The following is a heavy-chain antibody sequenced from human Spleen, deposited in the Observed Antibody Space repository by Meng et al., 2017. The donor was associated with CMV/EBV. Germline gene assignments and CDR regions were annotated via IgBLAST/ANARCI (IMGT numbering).Heavy chain of an antibody. CDR1: GYSFTTYW. J-gene: IGHJ2*01. Sequence: SGYSFTTYWIGWVRQMPGKGLEWMGIIYPGDSDTRYSPSFQGQVTISADKSISTAYLQWSSLKASDTAMYYCARGVVGATTNWYFDLWGRGTLVTVSS. CDR2: IYPGDSDT. D-gene: IGHD1-26*01. CDR3: ARGVVGATTNWYFDL. V-gene: IGHV5-51*01.